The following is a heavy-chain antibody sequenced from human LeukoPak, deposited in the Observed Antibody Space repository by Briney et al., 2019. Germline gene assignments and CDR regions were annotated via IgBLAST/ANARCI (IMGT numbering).Heavy chain of an antibody. Sequence: ASVKVSCKASGYTFTGYYMHWVRQAPGQGLEWMGGIIPIFGTANYAQKFQGRVTITADKSTSTAYMELSSLRSEDTAVYYCARSNGSSSYDYWGQGTLVTVSS. D-gene: IGHD6-6*01. CDR3: ARSNGSSSYDY. V-gene: IGHV1-69*06. CDR2: IIPIFGTA. J-gene: IGHJ4*02. CDR1: GYTFTGYY.